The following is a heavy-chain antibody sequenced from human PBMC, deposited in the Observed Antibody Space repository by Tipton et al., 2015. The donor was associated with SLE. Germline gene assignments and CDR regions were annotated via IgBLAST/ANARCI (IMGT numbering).Heavy chain of an antibody. Sequence: TLSLTCAVYGGSFSGYYWSWIRQPPGKGLEWIGEINHSGGTNYNPPLKSRVTISVDTSKNQFSLKLSSVTAADTAVYYCARGGGGSFDYWGQGTLVAVSS. V-gene: IGHV4-34*01. CDR2: INHSGGT. CDR1: GGSFSGYY. J-gene: IGHJ4*02. CDR3: ARGGGGSFDY. D-gene: IGHD6-25*01.